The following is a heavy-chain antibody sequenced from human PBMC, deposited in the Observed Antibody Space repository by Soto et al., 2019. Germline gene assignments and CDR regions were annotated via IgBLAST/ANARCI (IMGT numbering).Heavy chain of an antibody. J-gene: IGHJ4*02. V-gene: IGHV3-66*01. D-gene: IGHD6-19*01. CDR1: GFTVSSNY. Sequence: GGSLRLSCAASGFTVSSNYMSWVRQAPGKGLEWVSVIYSGGSTYYADSVKGRFTISRDNSKNTLYLQMNSLRAEDTAVYYCARELYSSGFDYWGQGTLVTVSS. CDR3: ARELYSSGFDY. CDR2: IYSGGST.